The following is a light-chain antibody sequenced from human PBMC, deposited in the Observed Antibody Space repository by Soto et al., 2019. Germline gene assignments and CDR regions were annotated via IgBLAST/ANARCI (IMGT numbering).Light chain of an antibody. J-gene: IGKJ1*01. CDR1: QSVSRSY. V-gene: IGKV3-20*01. Sequence: EIVLTQFPGTLSLSPGERATLSCRASQSVSRSYLAWYHQKPGQAPRLLIYAASSRAAGIPDRFSGSGSGTDFTLTISGLEPEDFAVYYCQQYGTSVWTFGQGTKVDIK. CDR3: QQYGTSVWT. CDR2: AAS.